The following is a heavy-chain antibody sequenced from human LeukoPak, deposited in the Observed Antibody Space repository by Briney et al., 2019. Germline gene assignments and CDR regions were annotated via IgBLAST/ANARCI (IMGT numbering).Heavy chain of an antibody. CDR3: SRGWLQQGFDY. D-gene: IGHD5-24*01. CDR1: GDSVSTNNAG. CDR2: TYYSSNWYK. Sequence: SQTVSLTCAISGDSVSTNNAGWNWIRQSPSRGLEWLGRTYYSSNWYKDYAVSVISRITINPDTSKNQFSLQLNSVTPEDTAVYYCSRGWLQQGFDYWGQGTLVTVSS. V-gene: IGHV6-1*01. J-gene: IGHJ4*02.